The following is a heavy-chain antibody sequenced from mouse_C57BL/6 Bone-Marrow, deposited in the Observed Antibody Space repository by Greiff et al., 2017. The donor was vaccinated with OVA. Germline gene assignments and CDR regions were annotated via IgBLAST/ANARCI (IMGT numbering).Heavy chain of an antibody. J-gene: IGHJ1*03. CDR3: ALTQYFDV. V-gene: IGHV1-81*01. Sequence: VKLQQSGAELARPGASVKLSCKASGYTLTSYGISWVKQRTGQGLVWIGEIYPRSGNTYYNEKFKGKATLTADKSSSTAYMELRSLTSEDSAVYFCALTQYFDVWGTGTTVTVSS. D-gene: IGHD4-1*01. CDR2: IYPRSGNT. CDR1: GYTLTSYG.